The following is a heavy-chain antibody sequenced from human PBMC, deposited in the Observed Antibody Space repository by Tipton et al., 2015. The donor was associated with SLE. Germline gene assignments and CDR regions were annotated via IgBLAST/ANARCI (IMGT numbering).Heavy chain of an antibody. D-gene: IGHD3-9*01. V-gene: IGHV3-9*01. J-gene: IGHJ4*02. CDR2: ISWNSYSI. Sequence: SLRLSCAASGFTFRNHGMHWVRQAPGKGLEWISGISWNSYSIAYADSVEGRFTISRDNAKNSLYLQMTSLRIEDTAFYYCVQDTYHDIVTCDPRHWGQGTLVTVSS. CDR1: GFTFRNHG. CDR3: VQDTYHDIVTCDPRH.